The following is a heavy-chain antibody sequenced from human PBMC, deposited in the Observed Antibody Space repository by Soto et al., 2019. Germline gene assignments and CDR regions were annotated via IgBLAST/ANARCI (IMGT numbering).Heavy chain of an antibody. Sequence: ASVKVSCKASGYTFSTYGISWVRQAPGQGLEWMGWISAYNGNTNFAQNLQGRVTMTTDTSTSTAYMELRSLSSNDTAVYYYLRAPAGWLQSPYFDYWGQGTLVTVSS. CDR1: GYTFSTYG. D-gene: IGHD5-12*01. CDR3: LRAPAGWLQSPYFDY. J-gene: IGHJ4*02. CDR2: ISAYNGNT. V-gene: IGHV1-18*01.